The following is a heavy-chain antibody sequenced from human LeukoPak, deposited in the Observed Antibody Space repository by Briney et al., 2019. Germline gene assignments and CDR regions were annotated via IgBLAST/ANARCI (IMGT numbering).Heavy chain of an antibody. Sequence: SVQVFCKAYGGTCSSYAISWVRQAPGQGLEWMGGIIPIFGTANYAQKVQGRVTITADESTSTAYMELSSLRSEDTAVFFFFKQKTAYEIWSGYPYWGQGTLVTVSS. D-gene: IGHD3-3*01. CDR3: FKQKTAYEIWSGYPY. J-gene: IGHJ4*02. CDR2: IIPIFGTA. CDR1: GGTCSSYA. V-gene: IGHV1-69*13.